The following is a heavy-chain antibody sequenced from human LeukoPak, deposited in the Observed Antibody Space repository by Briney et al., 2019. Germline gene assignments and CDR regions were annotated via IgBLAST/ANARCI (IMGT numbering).Heavy chain of an antibody. CDR2: IIPIFGTA. CDR1: GGTFSSYA. Sequence: SVKVSCKASGGTFSSYAVSWVRQAPGQGLEWMGGIIPIFGTANYAQKFQGRVTITADESTSTAYMELRSLRSDDTAVYYCARDLLEWLFGHDYWGQGTLVTVSS. D-gene: IGHD3-3*01. V-gene: IGHV1-69*13. CDR3: ARDLLEWLFGHDY. J-gene: IGHJ4*02.